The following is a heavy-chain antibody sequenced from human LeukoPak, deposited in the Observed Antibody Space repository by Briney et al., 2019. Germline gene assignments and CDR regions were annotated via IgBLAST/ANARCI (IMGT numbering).Heavy chain of an antibody. CDR2: ISYDGNYK. J-gene: IGHJ4*02. CDR3: AKSGQNYYGSV. V-gene: IGHV3-30*18. CDR1: GFTFSSYG. D-gene: IGHD3-10*01. Sequence: GRSLRLSCAASGFTFSSYGMHWVRQAPGKGLEGVAVISYDGNYKYYADSVKGRFTISRDNSKNTLYLQMNSLRAEDTAVYYCAKSGQNYYGSVWGQGTQVTVSS.